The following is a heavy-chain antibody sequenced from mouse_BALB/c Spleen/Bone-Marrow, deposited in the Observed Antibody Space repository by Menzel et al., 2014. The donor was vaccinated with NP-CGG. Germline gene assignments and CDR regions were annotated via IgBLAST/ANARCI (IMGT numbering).Heavy chain of an antibody. CDR2: INPSTGYT. J-gene: IGHJ3*01. CDR1: GYTFTSYW. D-gene: IGHD2-13*01. V-gene: IGHV1-7*01. Sequence: QVQLQQSGAELAKPGASVKMSCKASGYTFTSYWMHWVKQRTGQGLEWIGYINPSTGYTEYNQKFKDKATLTADKSSSTAYKQLSSLTSEDSAVYYCARSAPCDGFAYWGQGTLVTVSA. CDR3: ARSAPCDGFAY.